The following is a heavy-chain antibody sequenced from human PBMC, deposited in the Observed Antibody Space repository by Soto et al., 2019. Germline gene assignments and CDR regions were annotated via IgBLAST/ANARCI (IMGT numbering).Heavy chain of an antibody. J-gene: IGHJ5*02. D-gene: IGHD6-13*01. Sequence: WSQILSGAASGFTLSDNSVSWAHEAPGKGLEWVSSIRSSSSYIYYADSVRGRFTISRDNAKNSLYLQMNSLRAEDTAVYYCVGSSWYGWFDPWGQGNLV. V-gene: IGHV3-21*01. CDR2: IRSSSSYI. CDR3: VGSSWYGWFDP. CDR1: GFTLSDNS.